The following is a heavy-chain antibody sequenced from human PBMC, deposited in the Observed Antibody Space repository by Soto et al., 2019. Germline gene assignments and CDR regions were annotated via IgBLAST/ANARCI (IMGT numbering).Heavy chain of an antibody. CDR2: IHHRGST. J-gene: IGHJ4*02. D-gene: IGHD3-16*01. V-gene: IGHV4-4*02. CDR1: GGSISRNNW. Sequence: PSETLSLTCAVSGGSISRNNWWTWVRQPPGKSLEWLAEIHHRGSTNYNPSLKSRVIISSDKSKNQFSLMLSSVTAADTAVYFCARGSGTYCEGEFVAYWGKGTLVTVSS. CDR3: ARGSGTYCEGEFVAY.